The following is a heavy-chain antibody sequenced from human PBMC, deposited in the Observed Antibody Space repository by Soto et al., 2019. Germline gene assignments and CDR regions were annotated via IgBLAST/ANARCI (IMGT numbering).Heavy chain of an antibody. V-gene: IGHV4-30-2*01. CDR2: IYHSGST. D-gene: IGHD6-13*01. CDR3: AGTRISAAGGGVDV. Sequence: QLQLQESGSGLVKPSQTLSLTCGVSGVSINSGDYAWSWIRQPPGKGMEWMGYIYHSGSTYYNPSLKSRVTILIDRSKNQFSLKLSSVTAADTAVYYCAGTRISAAGGGVDVWGQGTRVTVS. J-gene: IGHJ6*02. CDR1: GVSINSGDYA.